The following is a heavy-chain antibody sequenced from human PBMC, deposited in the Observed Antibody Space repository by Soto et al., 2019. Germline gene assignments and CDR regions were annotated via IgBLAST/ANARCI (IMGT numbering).Heavy chain of an antibody. J-gene: IGHJ4*02. V-gene: IGHV1-69*13. Sequence: SVKVSCKTSGGTFSLYSINWVRQAPGQGLEWMGGIIPIFGTADYAQNFHSRVTISADESTGTAYMELSSLTSEDTAVYYCARDPLHSSWEEFFDYWGQGTLVTVSS. CDR2: IIPIFGTA. CDR3: ARDPLHSSWEEFFDY. CDR1: GGTFSLYS. D-gene: IGHD6-13*01.